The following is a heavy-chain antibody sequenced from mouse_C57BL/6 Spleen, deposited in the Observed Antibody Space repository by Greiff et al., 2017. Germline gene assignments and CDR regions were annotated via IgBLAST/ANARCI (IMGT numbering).Heavy chain of an antibody. Sequence: VQLQQSGPELVKPGASVKISCKASGYSFTGYYMNWVKQSPEKSLEWIGEINPSTGGTTYNQKFKAKATLTVDKSSSTAYMQLKSLTSEDSAVYYCARCGYSVFMDYWGQGTSVTVSS. J-gene: IGHJ4*01. D-gene: IGHD2-12*01. CDR1: GYSFTGYY. V-gene: IGHV1-42*01. CDR3: ARCGYSVFMDY. CDR2: INPSTGGT.